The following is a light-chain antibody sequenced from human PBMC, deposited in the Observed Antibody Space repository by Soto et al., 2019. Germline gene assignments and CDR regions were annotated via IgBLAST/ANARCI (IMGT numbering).Light chain of an antibody. CDR2: EAS. V-gene: IGKV1-39*01. CDR1: QSISSF. J-gene: IGKJ4*01. CDR3: QQSYTTPPLT. Sequence: DIQMTQSPTTLSASVGDRVTITCRASQSISSFLAWYQHKPGEAPKLLIAEASSLESGVPSRFSGSGSGTDFTLTISSLQLEDFATYYCQQSYTTPPLTFGGGTKVDIK.